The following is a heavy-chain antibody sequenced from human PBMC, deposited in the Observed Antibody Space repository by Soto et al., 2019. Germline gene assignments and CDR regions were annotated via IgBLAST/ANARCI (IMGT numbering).Heavy chain of an antibody. CDR2: INHSGST. V-gene: IGHV4-34*01. J-gene: IGHJ5*02. CDR1: GGSFSGYY. CDR3: ARGNLPIAAAGNNWFDP. Sequence: SEPLSLTCAVYGGSFSGYYWRWIRQPPGKGLEWIGEINHSGSTNYNPSLKSRVTISVDTSKNQFSLKLSSVTAADTAVYYCARGNLPIAAAGNNWFDPWGQGTLVTVSS. D-gene: IGHD6-13*01.